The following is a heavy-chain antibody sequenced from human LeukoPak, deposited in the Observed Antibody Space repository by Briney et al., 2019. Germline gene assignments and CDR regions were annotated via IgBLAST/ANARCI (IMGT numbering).Heavy chain of an antibody. J-gene: IGHJ4*02. CDR3: AREFTQRDY. Sequence: PGGSLRLPCVASGFTFSDYYMSWIRQASGKGLEWVSYISSSDGTIKYADSVKGRFTISRDNAKNSLYLQMNSLRVEDTAVYYCAREFTQRDYWGQGTLVTVSS. CDR1: GFTFSDYY. V-gene: IGHV3-11*01. CDR2: ISSSDGTI.